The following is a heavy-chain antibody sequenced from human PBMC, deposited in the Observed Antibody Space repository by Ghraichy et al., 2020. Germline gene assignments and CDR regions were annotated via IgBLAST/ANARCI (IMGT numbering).Heavy chain of an antibody. V-gene: IGHV3-23*01. CDR1: GFTFASHA. D-gene: IGHD3-16*01. CDR2: ISDSGENT. CDR3: AKDGDSDYLWRSSGFNYFDS. Sequence: GESLNISCAVSGFTFASHAMSWVRQAPGKELEWVSSISDSGENTYYADSVKGRFTISRDNSKNTLFLQMHSLGVEDTAVYFCAKDGDSDYLWRSSGFNYFDSWGQGSQVTVSS. J-gene: IGHJ4*02.